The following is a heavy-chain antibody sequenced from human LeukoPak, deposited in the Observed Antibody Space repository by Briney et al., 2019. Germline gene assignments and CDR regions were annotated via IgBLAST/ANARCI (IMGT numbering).Heavy chain of an antibody. J-gene: IGHJ4*02. Sequence: SETLSLTCTVSGGSISTYYWSWIRQPAEKGLEWIGRIYTTGSTYYNPSLKSRVTMSVDTPKNQFSLKLSSVTAADTAVYYCARDHYSDSSGYFGYWGRGILVTVSS. V-gene: IGHV4-4*07. CDR2: IYTTGST. CDR3: ARDHYSDSSGYFGY. CDR1: GGSISTYY. D-gene: IGHD3-22*01.